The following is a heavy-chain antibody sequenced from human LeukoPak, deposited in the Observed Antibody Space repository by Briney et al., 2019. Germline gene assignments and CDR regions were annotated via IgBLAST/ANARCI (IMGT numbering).Heavy chain of an antibody. CDR3: ARGCNYYDSSGYGPNYYYYYMDV. CDR1: GFTFDDYG. V-gene: IGHV3-20*04. CDR2: INWNGGST. Sequence: GGSLRLSRAASGFTFDDYGMSWVRQAPGKGLEWVSGINWNGGSTGYADSVKGRFTISRDNAKSSLYLQMNSLRAEDTALYYCARGCNYYDSSGYGPNYYYYYMDVWGKGTTVTVSS. D-gene: IGHD3-22*01. J-gene: IGHJ6*03.